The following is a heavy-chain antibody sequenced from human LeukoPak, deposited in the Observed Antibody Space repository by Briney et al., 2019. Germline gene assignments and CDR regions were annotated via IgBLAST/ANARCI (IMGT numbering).Heavy chain of an antibody. Sequence: GGSLRLSCAASGFTLSSYAMSWVRQAPGKGLEWVSAISDSGNTYHADSVKGRFTISRDSSKNTLFLQMNRLRPEDAAVYYCATGRYCSGGSCYTYNWFDPWGQGTLVTVSS. CDR2: ISDSGNT. J-gene: IGHJ5*02. D-gene: IGHD2-15*01. CDR3: ATGRYCSGGSCYTYNWFDP. V-gene: IGHV3-23*01. CDR1: GFTLSSYA.